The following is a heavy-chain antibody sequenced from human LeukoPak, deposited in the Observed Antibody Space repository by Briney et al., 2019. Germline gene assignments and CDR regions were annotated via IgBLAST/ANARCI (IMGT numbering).Heavy chain of an antibody. Sequence: ASVKVSCKASGLTFSSYAINWVRQAPGQGLEWMGGIIPIFGTATYAQKFQGRVTITADESTTTVYMELSSLRSEDTAVYYCARDHEDVYGSGSYKLWGQGTRVTVSS. V-gene: IGHV1-69*01. CDR1: GLTFSSYA. J-gene: IGHJ4*02. CDR3: ARDHEDVYGSGSYKL. CDR2: IIPIFGTA. D-gene: IGHD3-10*01.